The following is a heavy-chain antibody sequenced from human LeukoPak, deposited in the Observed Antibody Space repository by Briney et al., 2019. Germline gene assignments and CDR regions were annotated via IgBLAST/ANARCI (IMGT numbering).Heavy chain of an antibody. CDR1: GFTVSSNY. Sequence: GGSLRLSCAASGFTVSSNYMSWVRQAPGKGLEWVSVISGSGGSTYYADSVKGRFTISRDNSKNTLYLQMNSLRAEDTAVYYCAKGPYYDFWSNWFDPWGQGTLVTVSS. CDR3: AKGPYYDFWSNWFDP. J-gene: IGHJ5*02. V-gene: IGHV3-23*01. CDR2: ISGSGGST. D-gene: IGHD3-3*01.